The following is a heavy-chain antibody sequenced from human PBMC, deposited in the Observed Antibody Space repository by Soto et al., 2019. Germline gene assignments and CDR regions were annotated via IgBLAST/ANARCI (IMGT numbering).Heavy chain of an antibody. CDR1: GFTFSTYS. J-gene: IGHJ4*02. CDR2: ISSSSSYI. Sequence: EVQLVESGGGLVKPGGSLRLSCAASGFTFSTYSMNWVRHTPGKGLEWVSSISSSSSYIYYADSVKGRFTISRDNDKNSLYLQMNSLRAEDTAVYYCARDPRGSYARAVDYWGRGTLVTVSS. CDR3: ARDPRGSYARAVDY. V-gene: IGHV3-21*01. D-gene: IGHD1-26*01.